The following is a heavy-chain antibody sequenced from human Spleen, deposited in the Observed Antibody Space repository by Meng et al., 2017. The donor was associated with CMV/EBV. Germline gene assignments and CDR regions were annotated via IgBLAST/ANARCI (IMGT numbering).Heavy chain of an antibody. CDR2: ISGSGGHT. V-gene: IGHV3-23*01. J-gene: IGHJ4*02. CDR1: GFTFRNCG. CDR3: AKRKGAAGGPLDS. D-gene: IGHD6-13*01. Sequence: GGSLRLSCAASGFTFRNCGMSWVRQAPGKGLEWISAISGSGGHTYYADSVKGRFSVSRDNSENTLYLQMNILRVEDTAVYYCAKRKGAAGGPLDSWGQGTLVTVSS.